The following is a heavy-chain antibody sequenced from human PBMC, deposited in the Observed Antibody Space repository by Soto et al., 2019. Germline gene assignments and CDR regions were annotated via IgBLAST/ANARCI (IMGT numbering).Heavy chain of an antibody. CDR1: SGSISSSNW. Sequence: QVQLQESGPGLVKPSGTLSLTCAVSSGSISSSNWWSWVRQPPGKGLEWSGEIYHSGSTNYKPSLKSRVTISVDKSKNQFSLKLSSVTAADTAVYYCARDDHNYGSGSSNNAFDIWGQGTMVTVSS. CDR3: ARDDHNYGSGSSNNAFDI. J-gene: IGHJ3*02. CDR2: IYHSGST. V-gene: IGHV4-4*02. D-gene: IGHD3-10*01.